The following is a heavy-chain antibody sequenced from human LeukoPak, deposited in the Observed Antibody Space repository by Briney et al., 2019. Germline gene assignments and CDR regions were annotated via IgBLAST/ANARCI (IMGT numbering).Heavy chain of an antibody. CDR1: GGSISSSRYY. J-gene: IGHJ4*02. CDR3: VRGRIPMVVMGEFDY. D-gene: IGHD3-10*01. V-gene: IGHV4-39*07. CDR2: IYYSGST. Sequence: PSETLSLTCTVSGGSISSSRYYWGWIRQPPGKGLEWIGSIYYSGSTYYNPSLKSRVTISVDTSKNQFSLKLSSVTAADTAVYYCVRGRIPMVVMGEFDYWGQGTLVTVSS.